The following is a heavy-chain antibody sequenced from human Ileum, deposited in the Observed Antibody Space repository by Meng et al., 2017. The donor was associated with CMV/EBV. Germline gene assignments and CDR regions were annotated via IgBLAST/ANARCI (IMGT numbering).Heavy chain of an antibody. J-gene: IGHJ4*02. Sequence: GESLKISCKASGYTFTGYYMHWVRQAPGQRLEWMGWINPNSGGTNYAQKFQGRVTMTRDTSISTAYMELRNLRFDDTAVYYCVRDTSLRGGGWYPGGYWGQGTLVTVSS. CDR2: INPNSGGT. V-gene: IGHV1-2*02. CDR3: VRDTSLRGGGWYPGGY. CDR1: GYTFTGYY. D-gene: IGHD6-19*01.